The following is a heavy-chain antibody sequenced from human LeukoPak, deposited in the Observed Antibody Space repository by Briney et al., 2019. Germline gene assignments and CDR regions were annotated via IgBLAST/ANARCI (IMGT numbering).Heavy chain of an antibody. D-gene: IGHD6-13*01. Sequence: PGGSLRLSCAASGITFSDYYMSRIRQAPGKGLEWVSYISSSGSTIYYADSVKGRFTVSRDNAKNSLYLQMNSLRAEDTAVYYCARAAAASDSSTWGYYYYYYMDVWGKGTTVIVSS. CDR3: ARAAAASDSSTWGYYYYYYMDV. V-gene: IGHV3-11*01. CDR2: ISSSGSTI. J-gene: IGHJ6*03. CDR1: GITFSDYY.